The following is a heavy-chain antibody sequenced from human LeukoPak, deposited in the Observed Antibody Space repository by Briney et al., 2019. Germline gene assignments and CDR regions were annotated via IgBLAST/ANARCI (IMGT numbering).Heavy chain of an antibody. CDR1: GGTFSSYA. CDR2: IIPILGIA. V-gene: IGHV1-69*04. J-gene: IGHJ5*02. D-gene: IGHD2-2*03. Sequence: ASVKVSCKASGGTFSSYAISWVRQAPGQGLEWMGRIIPILGIANYAQKFQGRVTINADKSTSTAYMELSSLRSEDTAVYYCASFGYCSSTSCPGRGATSWFDPWGQGTLVTVSS. CDR3: ASFGYCSSTSCPGRGATSWFDP.